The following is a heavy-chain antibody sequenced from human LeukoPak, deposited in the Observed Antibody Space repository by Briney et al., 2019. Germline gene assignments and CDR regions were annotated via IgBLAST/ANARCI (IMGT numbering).Heavy chain of an antibody. J-gene: IGHJ6*03. D-gene: IGHD1-1*01. CDR3: ASQLTEYYYYYMDV. CDR1: GVSFSGYY. CDR2: INHSGST. V-gene: IGHV4-34*01. Sequence: SETLSLACAVYGVSFSGYYWSWLRQPPRKGLEWVGEINHSGSTNYNPSLKSRVTISVDTSKNQFSLKLSSVTAADTAVYYCASQLTEYYYYYMDVWGKGTTVTVSS.